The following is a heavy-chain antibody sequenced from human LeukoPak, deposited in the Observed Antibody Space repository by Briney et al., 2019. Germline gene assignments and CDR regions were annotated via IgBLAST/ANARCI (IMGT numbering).Heavy chain of an antibody. CDR1: GYTFTSYG. J-gene: IGHJ5*02. CDR3: ARGKEKTYYYGSGSYEPFDP. V-gene: IGHV1-18*01. D-gene: IGHD3-10*01. Sequence: GASVKVSCKASGYTFTSYGISWVRQAPGQGLGWMGWISAYNGNTNYAQKLQGRVTMTTDTSTSTAYMELRSLRSDDTAVYYCARGKEKTYYYGSGSYEPFDPWGQGTLVTVSS. CDR2: ISAYNGNT.